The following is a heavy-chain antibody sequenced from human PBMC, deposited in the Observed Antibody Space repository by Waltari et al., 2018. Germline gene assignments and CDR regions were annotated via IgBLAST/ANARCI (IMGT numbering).Heavy chain of an antibody. CDR3: ARDRCNSTSCLSRGAFDI. V-gene: IGHV4-4*07. D-gene: IGHD2-2*01. J-gene: IGHJ3*02. Sequence: QVQLQESGPGLVKPSETLSLTCTVSGGSISSYYWSWVRQPAGKGLEWIGRIYASGSTNYNPSLRSRVTSSVDTSKNHFSLRLTSVTAADTAVYYCARDRCNSTSCLSRGAFDIWGQGTMVTVSS. CDR1: GGSISSYY. CDR2: IYASGST.